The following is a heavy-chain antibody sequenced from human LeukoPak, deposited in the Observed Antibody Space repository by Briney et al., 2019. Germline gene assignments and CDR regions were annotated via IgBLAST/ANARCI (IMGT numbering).Heavy chain of an antibody. V-gene: IGHV1-2*02. D-gene: IGHD5-18*01. CDR1: GYTFTGYY. CDR2: INPNSGGT. Sequence: ASVKVSCKACGYTFTGYYMQWERQAPGQGLEWMGWINPNSGGTNYAQKFQGRVSMTRDTAISTAYMQLSRLRSDDMAVYYCASGYSYRSGAFDIGGQGTMATVSS. CDR3: ASGYSYRSGAFDI. J-gene: IGHJ3*02.